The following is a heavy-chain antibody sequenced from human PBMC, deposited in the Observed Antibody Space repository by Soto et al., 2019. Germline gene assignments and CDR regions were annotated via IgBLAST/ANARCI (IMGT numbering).Heavy chain of an antibody. CDR2: INPSGGST. J-gene: IGHJ6*02. D-gene: IGHD4-17*01. CDR1: GYTFTSYY. CDR3: ARDHGEKSYYYYYYGMDA. V-gene: IGHV1-46*01. Sequence: QVQLVQSGAEVKKPGASVKVSCKASGYTFTSYYMHWVRQAPGQGLEWMGIINPSGGSTSYAQKFQGRVTTTRDSSTSTVYMELSSLRSADTGVYYGARDHGEKSYYYYYYGMDAWGQGTTVTVSS.